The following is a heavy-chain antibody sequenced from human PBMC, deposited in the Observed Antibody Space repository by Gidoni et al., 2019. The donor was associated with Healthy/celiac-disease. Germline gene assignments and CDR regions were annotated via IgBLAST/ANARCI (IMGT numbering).Heavy chain of an antibody. CDR3: AAPGPGDYLTY. Sequence: QVQLVQSGAEVKKPGASVKVSCKASGYTFTSYYMHWVRQAPGQGLEWMGIINPSGGSTSYAQKFQGRVTMTRDTSTSTVYMELSSLRSEDTAVYYCAAPGPGDYLTYWGQGTLVTVSS. CDR1: GYTFTSYY. V-gene: IGHV1-46*03. D-gene: IGHD7-27*01. CDR2: INPSGGST. J-gene: IGHJ4*02.